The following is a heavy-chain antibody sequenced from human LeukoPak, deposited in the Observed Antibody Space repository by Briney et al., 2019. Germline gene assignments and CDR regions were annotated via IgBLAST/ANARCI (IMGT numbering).Heavy chain of an antibody. Sequence: GGSLRLSWAAAGFTFSDYGTSWVRQAPGNGLGWVSTISGGGDDSYYVDSVKGRFTVCSDNSKSTLYLQMDRLRAEDTAVYYCARDTNGWRGFDYWGQGTLVTVSS. CDR1: GFTFSDYG. CDR2: ISGGGDDS. CDR3: ARDTNGWRGFDY. V-gene: IGHV3-23*01. J-gene: IGHJ4*02. D-gene: IGHD6-19*01.